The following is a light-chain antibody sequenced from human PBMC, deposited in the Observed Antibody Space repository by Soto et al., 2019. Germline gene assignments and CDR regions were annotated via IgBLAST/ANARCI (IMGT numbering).Light chain of an antibody. CDR3: QYYNNWLSA. J-gene: IGKJ4*01. Sequence: EIFVTQSPAILSVSPGESVTLSCRASQSVISNLAWYQQKLGQAPRLLIYGASTRASGIPARFSGSGSGTEFFLTISSLQSEDFAVYYCQYYNNWLSAFGGGTKVEIK. CDR1: QSVISN. CDR2: GAS. V-gene: IGKV3-15*01.